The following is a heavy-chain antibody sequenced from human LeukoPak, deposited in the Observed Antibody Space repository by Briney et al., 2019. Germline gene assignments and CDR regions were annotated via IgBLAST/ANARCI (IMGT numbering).Heavy chain of an antibody. J-gene: IGHJ5*02. CDR1: GFTFSTYA. D-gene: IGHD6-13*01. CDR3: AKDKAAAAPGWFDP. Sequence: GGSLRLSCAASGFTFSTYAMSWVRQAPGKWLEWVSGISGSGGSTYYADSVKGRFTISRDNSKNTLYLQMNSLRAEDTAVYYCAKDKAAAAPGWFDPWGQGTLVTVSS. V-gene: IGHV3-23*01. CDR2: ISGSGGST.